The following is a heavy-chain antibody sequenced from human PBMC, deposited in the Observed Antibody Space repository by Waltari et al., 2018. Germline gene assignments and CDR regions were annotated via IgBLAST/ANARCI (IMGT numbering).Heavy chain of an antibody. J-gene: IGHJ4*02. CDR1: GFTFESHA. V-gene: IGHV3-30*04. CDR3: ARSTSQTGLSASAMDS. D-gene: IGHD2-2*01. CDR2: MSFGGRGT. Sequence: QVQLVESGGGVVQPGRSLRLSCEASGFTFESHAMHWVRQAPGKGLEWVALMSFGGRGTFYADAVKGRITVSRENSKNTMYLQMKSLRRDDTGIYYCARSTSQTGLSASAMDSWGQGTLVTVSS.